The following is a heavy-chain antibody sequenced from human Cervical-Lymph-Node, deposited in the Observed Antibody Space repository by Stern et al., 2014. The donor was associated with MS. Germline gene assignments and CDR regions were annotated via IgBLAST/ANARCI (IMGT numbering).Heavy chain of an antibody. CDR2: IIPIFGTA. CDR1: GGTFSSYA. D-gene: IGHD6-19*01. J-gene: IGHJ4*02. CDR3: AREDHSSGWYGYFDY. V-gene: IGHV1-69*01. Sequence: VQLVESGAAVKQPGSSVKVSCKASGGTFSSYAISWVRQAPGQGLEWMGGIIPIFGTANYAQKFQGRVTITADESTSTAYMELSSLRSEDTAVYYCAREDHSSGWYGYFDYWGQGTLVTVSS.